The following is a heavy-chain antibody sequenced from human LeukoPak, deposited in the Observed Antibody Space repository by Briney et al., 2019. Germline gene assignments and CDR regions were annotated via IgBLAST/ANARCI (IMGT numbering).Heavy chain of an antibody. CDR3: ARVRGRITIFGVVTNAFDI. CDR1: GYTFTGYY. CDR2: INPNSGGT. Sequence: ASVKVSCKASGYTFTGYYMHCVRQAPGQGLEWMGRINPNSGGTNYAQKFQGRVTMTRDTSISTAYMEVSRLRSDDTAVYYCARVRGRITIFGVVTNAFDIWGQGTMVTVSS. D-gene: IGHD3-3*01. V-gene: IGHV1-2*06. J-gene: IGHJ3*02.